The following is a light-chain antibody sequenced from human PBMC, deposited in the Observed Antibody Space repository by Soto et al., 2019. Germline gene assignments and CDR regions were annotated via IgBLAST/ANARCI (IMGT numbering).Light chain of an antibody. CDR2: AAS. J-gene: IGKJ5*01. Sequence: DIVMTQSPDSVALSLCERATINCKSSQSVLYSSNNKNYLNWYQQKPGKAPKLLIYAASSLQSGVPSRFSGSGSGTDFTLTISSLQPEDFATYYCQHYNGYPQIFGQGTRLEIK. CDR3: QHYNGYPQI. V-gene: IGKV4-1*01. CDR1: QSVLYSSNNKNY.